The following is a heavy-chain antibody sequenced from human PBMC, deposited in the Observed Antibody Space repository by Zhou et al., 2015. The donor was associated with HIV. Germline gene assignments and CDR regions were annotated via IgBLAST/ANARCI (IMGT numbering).Heavy chain of an antibody. CDR2: MNTNGGQT. CDR3: ARLELGYNYDSSGPFDL. V-gene: IGHV1-8*01. Sequence: QVQLVQSGAEVKKPGASVKVSCKASGYTFTSYDINWMRQATGQRPEWMGWMNTNGGQTGYAQKFQGRVTMTRDTSINTAYMELRSLRSDDTAVYYCARLELGYNYDSSGPFDLWGRGTLVTVSS. D-gene: IGHD3-22*01. J-gene: IGHJ2*01. CDR1: GYTFTSYD.